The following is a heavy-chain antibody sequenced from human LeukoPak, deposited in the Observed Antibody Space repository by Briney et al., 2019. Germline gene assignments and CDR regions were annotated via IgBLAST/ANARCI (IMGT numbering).Heavy chain of an antibody. CDR2: LYSGGGT. D-gene: IGHD6-19*01. CDR3: ARAGGLRIAVAPIDY. Sequence: GGSLRLSCAASGFTVSSNYMTWVRQAPGKGLEWVSTLYSGGGTFYADSVKGRFSISRDNSKNTLDLHMSNLRDEDTAVYYCARAGGLRIAVAPIDYWGQGTLVTVSS. V-gene: IGHV3-53*01. J-gene: IGHJ4*02. CDR1: GFTVSSNY.